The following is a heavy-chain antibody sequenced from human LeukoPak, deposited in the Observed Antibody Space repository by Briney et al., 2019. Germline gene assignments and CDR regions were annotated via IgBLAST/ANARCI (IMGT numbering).Heavy chain of an antibody. CDR1: GYTFTSYG. CDR3: ARGALLWFGAKMEYYFGY. J-gene: IGHJ4*02. D-gene: IGHD3-10*01. V-gene: IGHV1-18*01. Sequence: ASVKVSCKASGYTFTSYGINWVRQDPGQGLEWMGWISAYNGNTNYAQELQGRVTMTTDTSPTTAYMELRSLRSDDTAVYYCARGALLWFGAKMEYYFGYWGQGTPLTVSS. CDR2: ISAYNGNT.